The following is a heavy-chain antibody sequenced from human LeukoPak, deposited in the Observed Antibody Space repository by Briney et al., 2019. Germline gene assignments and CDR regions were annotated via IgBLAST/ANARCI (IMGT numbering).Heavy chain of an antibody. V-gene: IGHV1-2*02. CDR3: AREDRSGSYDY. J-gene: IGHJ4*02. Sequence: ASVKVSCKASGYTFTGYYMHWVRQAPGQALEWMGWINHNSGGTNYAQKLQGRVTMTRDTSISTAYMELSRLRSDATAVYYCAREDRSGSYDYWGQGTLVTVSS. CDR1: GYTFTGYY. CDR2: INHNSGGT. D-gene: IGHD1-26*01.